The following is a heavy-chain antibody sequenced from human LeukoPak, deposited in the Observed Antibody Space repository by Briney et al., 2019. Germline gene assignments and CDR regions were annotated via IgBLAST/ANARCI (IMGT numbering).Heavy chain of an antibody. CDR3: AKWQLYSENYYLDF. Sequence: GGSLRLSCAASGFTFSSYWMSWVRQAPGKGLEWVANIKQDGSVQYYVDSVKGRFTISRDNAKNSLYLQMNSLRAEDTAVYYCAKWQLYSENYYLDFWGQGTLVTVSS. CDR1: GFTFSSYW. D-gene: IGHD5-12*01. J-gene: IGHJ4*02. V-gene: IGHV3-7*01. CDR2: IKQDGSVQ.